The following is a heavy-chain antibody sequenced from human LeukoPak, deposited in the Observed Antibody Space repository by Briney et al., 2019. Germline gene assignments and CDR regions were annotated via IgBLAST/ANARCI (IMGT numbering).Heavy chain of an antibody. CDR3: AKDRNYYDSSGPIDY. J-gene: IGHJ4*02. CDR2: IRYDRSNK. D-gene: IGHD3-22*01. CDR1: GFTFSSYG. Sequence: PGGSLRLSCAASGFTFSSYGMHWVRQAPGKGLEWLAFIRYDRSNKYYADSVKGRFTIPRDNSKNTLYLQMNSLRAEDTAVYYCAKDRNYYDSSGPIDYWGQGTLVTVSS. V-gene: IGHV3-30*02.